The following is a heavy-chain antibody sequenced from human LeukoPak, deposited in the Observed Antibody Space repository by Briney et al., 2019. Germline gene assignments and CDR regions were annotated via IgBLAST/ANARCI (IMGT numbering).Heavy chain of an antibody. CDR3: ARAVGLRYFDWLLSGDYYYYYMDV. Sequence: GGSLRLSCAASGFTVSSNYMSWVRQAPGKGLEWVSVIYSGGSTYYADSVKGRFTISRDNSKNTLYLQMNSLRAEDTAVYYCARAVGLRYFDWLLSGDYYYYYMDVWGKGPRSPSP. CDR1: GFTVSSNY. V-gene: IGHV3-66*01. CDR2: IYSGGST. J-gene: IGHJ6*03. D-gene: IGHD3-9*01.